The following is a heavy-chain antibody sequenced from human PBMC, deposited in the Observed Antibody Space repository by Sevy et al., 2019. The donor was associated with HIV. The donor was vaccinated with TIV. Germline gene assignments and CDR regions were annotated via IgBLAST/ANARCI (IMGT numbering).Heavy chain of an antibody. D-gene: IGHD1-1*01. J-gene: IGHJ4*02. Sequence: GGSLRLSCAASGITLSNYGVNWVRQAPGKGLEWVSYISSRSGTIYYAHSVKGRFTISRDNAKNTLSLQMNSLRAEDTAVYYCARGGYPRPFDYWGQGTLVTVSS. V-gene: IGHV3-48*01. CDR1: GITLSNYG. CDR3: ARGGYPRPFDY. CDR2: ISSRSGTI.